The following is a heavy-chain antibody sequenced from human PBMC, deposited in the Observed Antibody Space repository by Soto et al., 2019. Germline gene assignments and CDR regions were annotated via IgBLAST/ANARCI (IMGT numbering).Heavy chain of an antibody. J-gene: IGHJ5*02. CDR1: GGSISSYY. Sequence: SETLSLTCAVSGGSISSYYWSWIRQPPGKGLEWIGYIYYSGSTNYNPPLKSRVTISEDTTKNQFSLKLSPVTAADTAVHYCARGLVSFGHRIDPSGQGPLVTVSS. V-gene: IGHV4-59*01. CDR2: IYYSGST. D-gene: IGHD3-3*01. CDR3: ARGLVSFGHRIDP.